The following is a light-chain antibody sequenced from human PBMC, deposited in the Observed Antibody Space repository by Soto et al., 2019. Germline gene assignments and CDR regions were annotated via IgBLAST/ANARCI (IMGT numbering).Light chain of an antibody. CDR2: AVS. J-gene: IGKJ3*01. V-gene: IGKV1-39*01. Sequence: DIRMTQSPSSLSASVGDRVTITCRASQSISSYLNWYQQKPGKAPKLLMYAVSTLQSGVPSRFSGSGSGTDFTLTISGLQSEDFATYFCQQSYDTPFTFGPGTKVDIK. CDR3: QQSYDTPFT. CDR1: QSISSY.